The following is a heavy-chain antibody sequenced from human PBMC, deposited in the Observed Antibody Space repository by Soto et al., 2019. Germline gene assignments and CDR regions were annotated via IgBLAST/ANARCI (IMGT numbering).Heavy chain of an antibody. CDR3: ARDVLRYFDWLLFPYYYYGMDV. CDR2: ISYDGSNK. D-gene: IGHD3-9*01. V-gene: IGHV3-30-3*01. Sequence: GGSLRLSCAASGFTFSSYAMHWVRQAPGKGLEWVAVISYDGSNKYYADSVKGRFTISRDNSKNTLCLQMNSLRAEDTAVYYCARDVLRYFDWLLFPYYYYGMDVWGQGTTVTVSS. CDR1: GFTFSSYA. J-gene: IGHJ6*02.